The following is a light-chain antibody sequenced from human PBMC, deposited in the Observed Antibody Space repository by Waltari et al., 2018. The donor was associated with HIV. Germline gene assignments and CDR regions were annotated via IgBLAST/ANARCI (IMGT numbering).Light chain of an antibody. CDR2: EVT. CDR1: RSDVGGYNY. V-gene: IGLV2-8*01. CDR3: SSYAGSNNSVV. Sequence: QPALTQPPSASGPLGQSVTISCTGNRSDVGGYNYVPCFQQHPGKAPKLMIYEVTQRPSGVPDRFSGSKSGNTASLTVSGLQAEDEADYYCSSYAGSNNSVVFGGGTKLSVL. J-gene: IGLJ2*01.